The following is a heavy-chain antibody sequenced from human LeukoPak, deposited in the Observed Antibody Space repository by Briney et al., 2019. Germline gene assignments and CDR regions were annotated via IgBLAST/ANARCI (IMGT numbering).Heavy chain of an antibody. V-gene: IGHV4-59*01. D-gene: IGHD3-22*01. CDR1: GGSISSYY. Sequence: SETLSLTCTVSGGSISSYYWSWIRQPPGKGLEWIGYIYYSGSTNYNPSLKSRVTISVDTSKNQFSLKLSSVTAADPAVYYCARVWHYSDSSGYYYAHPSTGWFAPWGRGTLVTVSS. CDR2: IYYSGST. J-gene: IGHJ5*02. CDR3: ARVWHYSDSSGYYYAHPSTGWFAP.